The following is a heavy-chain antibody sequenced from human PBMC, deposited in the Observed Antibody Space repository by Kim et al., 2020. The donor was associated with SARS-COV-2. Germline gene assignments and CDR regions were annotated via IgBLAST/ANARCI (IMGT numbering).Heavy chain of an antibody. V-gene: IGHV1-3*01. CDR1: GYTFTSYA. CDR2: INAGNGNT. J-gene: IGHJ4*02. Sequence: ASVKVSCKASGYTFTSYAMHWVRQAPGQRLEWMGWINAGNGNTKYSQKFQGRVTITRDTSASTAYMELSSLRSEDTAVYYCARDLSYSSSWYVRPFDYWGQGTLVTVSS. D-gene: IGHD6-13*01. CDR3: ARDLSYSSSWYVRPFDY.